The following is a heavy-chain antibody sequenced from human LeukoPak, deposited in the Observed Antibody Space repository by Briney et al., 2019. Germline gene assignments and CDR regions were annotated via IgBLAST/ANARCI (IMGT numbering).Heavy chain of an antibody. D-gene: IGHD3-3*01. J-gene: IGHJ6*02. CDR1: GFTFSSYG. CDR3: AKAGGVTVMDV. V-gene: IGHV3-30*02. Sequence: GGSLRLSCAASGFTFSSYGIHWVRQAPGKGLEWVTFIGYDGRNKYYADSVKGRFTISRDNSKDTLYLQMNSLRAEDTAVYYCAKAGGVTVMDVWGQGTTVTVSS. CDR2: IGYDGRNK.